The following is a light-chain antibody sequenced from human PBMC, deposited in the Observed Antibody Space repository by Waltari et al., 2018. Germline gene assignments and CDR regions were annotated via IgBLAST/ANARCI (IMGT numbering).Light chain of an antibody. CDR1: QSVGSN. V-gene: IGKV3-15*01. Sequence: EIVMTQSPATLSVSPGERATLSCRASQSVGSNLAWYQQKPGQAPRLLIYAASTRATGIPARFSGSGSGTEFTLTISSLQSEDFAVYYCQQYNSWPLTFGGGTKVEIK. J-gene: IGKJ4*01. CDR2: AAS. CDR3: QQYNSWPLT.